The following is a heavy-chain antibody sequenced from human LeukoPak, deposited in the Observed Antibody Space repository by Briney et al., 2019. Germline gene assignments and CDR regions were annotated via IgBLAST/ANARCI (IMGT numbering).Heavy chain of an antibody. CDR2: IYHSGRT. J-gene: IGHJ4*02. D-gene: IGHD4-17*01. CDR1: GDYISSSSYY. V-gene: IGHV4-39*01. Sequence: PSETLSLTCAVSGDYISSSSYYWGWIRQSPGTGLEWIGDIYHSGRTYYNPSLKSRVAISIDTSKNQFSLKLSSVTAADTAVYYCATYDYGDYAYFDYWGQGTLVTVSS. CDR3: ATYDYGDYAYFDY.